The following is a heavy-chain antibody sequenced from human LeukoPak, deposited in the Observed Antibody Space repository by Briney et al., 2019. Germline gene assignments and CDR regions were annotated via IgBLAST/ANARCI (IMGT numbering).Heavy chain of an antibody. CDR2: IYYSGST. CDR1: GGYVQSGMHY. V-gene: IGHV4-61*01. D-gene: IGHD2-21*01. Sequence: SETLSLTCTVAGGYVQSGMHYWSWIRQPPGKGLEWIGYIYYSGSTNYNPSLKSRVTISVDTSKNQFSLKLSSVTSADTAVYYCERDIHAFEKSGRGTMVTVSS. CDR3: ERDIHAFEK. J-gene: IGHJ3*02.